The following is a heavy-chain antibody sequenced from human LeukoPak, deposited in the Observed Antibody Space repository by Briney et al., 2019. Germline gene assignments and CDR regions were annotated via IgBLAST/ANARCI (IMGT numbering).Heavy chain of an antibody. V-gene: IGHV3-30-3*01. Sequence: GRSLRLSCAASGFTFSSYAMHWVRQAPGKGLEWVAVISYDGSNKYYADSVKGRFTISRDNSKNTLYLQMNSLRAEDTAVYYCARARGDGTQWHAFDIWGQGTMVTVSS. D-gene: IGHD3-10*01. J-gene: IGHJ3*02. CDR2: ISYDGSNK. CDR1: GFTFSSYA. CDR3: ARARGDGTQWHAFDI.